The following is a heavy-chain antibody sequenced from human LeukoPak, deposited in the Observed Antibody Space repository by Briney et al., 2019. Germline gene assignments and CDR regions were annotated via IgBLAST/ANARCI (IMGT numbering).Heavy chain of an antibody. CDR1: GGSISSYY. V-gene: IGHV4-59*01. CDR3: ASSNYDFWSGYYYYFDY. CDR2: IYYSGST. J-gene: IGHJ4*02. D-gene: IGHD3-3*01. Sequence: SETLSLTCTVPGGSISSYYWSWIRQPPGKGLEWIGYIYYSGSTNYNPSLKSRVTISVDTSKNQFSLKLSSVTAADTAVYYCASSNYDFWSGYYYYFDYWGQGTLVTVSS.